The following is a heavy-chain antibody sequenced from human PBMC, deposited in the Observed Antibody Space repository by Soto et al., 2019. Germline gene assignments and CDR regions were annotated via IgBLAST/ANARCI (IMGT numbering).Heavy chain of an antibody. CDR2: IRQDGSEN. J-gene: IGHJ6*02. D-gene: IGHD1-26*01. V-gene: IGHV3-7*03. CDR3: ARERGSNSLDV. CDR1: GFTFSNYW. Sequence: EVQLVESGGGLDQPGGSLRLSCAVSGFTFSNYWITWVRQAPGKGLEWVANIRQDGSENSYVGSVKGRFTISRDNAKNSLYLQMISLRAEDKAVYYCARERGSNSLDVWGQGTTVTVSS.